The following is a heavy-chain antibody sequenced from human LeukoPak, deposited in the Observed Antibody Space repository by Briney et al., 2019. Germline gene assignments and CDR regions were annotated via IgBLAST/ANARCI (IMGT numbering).Heavy chain of an antibody. D-gene: IGHD4-17*01. CDR1: GFTFSSYG. Sequence: GGSLRLSCAASGFTFSSYGMHWVRQAPGKGLEWVAVIWYDGSNKYYADSVKGRFTISRDNSQNTLYLQMNSLRAEDTAVYYCASTVTTLGGFDYWGQGTLVTVSS. J-gene: IGHJ4*02. CDR2: IWYDGSNK. V-gene: IGHV3-33*01. CDR3: ASTVTTLGGFDY.